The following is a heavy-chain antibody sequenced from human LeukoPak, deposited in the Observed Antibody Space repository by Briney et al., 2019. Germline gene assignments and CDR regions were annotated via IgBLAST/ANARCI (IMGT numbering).Heavy chain of an antibody. CDR2: IYTSGST. CDR1: GGSISNSDYY. Sequence: SETLSLTCTVSGGSISNSDYYWSWIRQPAGKGLEWIGRIYTSGSTNYNPSLKSRVTMSVDTSKNQFSLKLSSVTAADTAVYYCARGSGYCSGGSCYHYWYFDLWGRGTLVTVSS. V-gene: IGHV4-61*02. CDR3: ARGSGYCSGGSCYHYWYFDL. D-gene: IGHD2-15*01. J-gene: IGHJ2*01.